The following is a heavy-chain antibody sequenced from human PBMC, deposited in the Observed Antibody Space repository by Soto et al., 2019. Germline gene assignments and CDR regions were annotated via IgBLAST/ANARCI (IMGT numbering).Heavy chain of an antibody. CDR1: GYTFISYY. V-gene: IGHV1-46*01. J-gene: IGHJ6*02. CDR2: INPSGGST. Sequence: GASVKVSCKASGYTFISYYMHCVRQAPGQGLEWMGIINPSGGSTSYAQKFQGRVTMTRDTSTSTVYMELSSLRSEDTAVYYCAREPQNYGMDVWGQGTTVTVSS. CDR3: AREPQNYGMDV.